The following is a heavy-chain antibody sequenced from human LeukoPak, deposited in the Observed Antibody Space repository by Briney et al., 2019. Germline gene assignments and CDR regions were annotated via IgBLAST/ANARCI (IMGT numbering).Heavy chain of an antibody. CDR1: GFTFSSYW. D-gene: IGHD4-17*01. CDR3: ARAQGTVTRYFDY. CDR2: IKQDGSEK. V-gene: IGHV3-7*01. J-gene: IGHJ4*02. Sequence: GGSLRLSCAASGFTFSSYWMSWVRQAPGKGLEWVANIKQDGSEKYYVDSVKGRFTISRDNAKNSLYLQMNSLRAEDTAVYYCARAQGTVTRYFDYWGQGTLVTVSS.